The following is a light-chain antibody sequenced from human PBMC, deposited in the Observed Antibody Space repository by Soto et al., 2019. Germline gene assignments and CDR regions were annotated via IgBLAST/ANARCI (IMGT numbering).Light chain of an antibody. CDR3: QQYYSTPVT. J-gene: IGKJ3*01. V-gene: IGKV4-1*01. CDR1: QSVLYSSNNKNY. Sequence: DIVMTQSPDSLAVSLGERATINCKSSQSVLYSSNNKNYLAWYQQKPGQPPKLLIYWASTRESGVPDRFSGSGSGTDFTLTISSLQAEDVACYYCQQYYSTPVTFGPGTKVDLK. CDR2: WAS.